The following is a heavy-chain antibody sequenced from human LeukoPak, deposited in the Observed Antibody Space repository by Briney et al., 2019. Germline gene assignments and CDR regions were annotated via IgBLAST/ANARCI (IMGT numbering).Heavy chain of an antibody. Sequence: SVKVSCEASGRIFSSYAITWVPQAPGQGLECMGRIIPILGIAHYAQKFQGRVTITGDKSTSTAYMALSSLRSEDMAVYYCAREWSYADDVAFDIWGQGTMVTAPS. D-gene: IGHD4-17*01. CDR3: AREWSYADDVAFDI. V-gene: IGHV1-69*04. CDR1: GRIFSSYA. CDR2: IIPILGIA. J-gene: IGHJ3*02.